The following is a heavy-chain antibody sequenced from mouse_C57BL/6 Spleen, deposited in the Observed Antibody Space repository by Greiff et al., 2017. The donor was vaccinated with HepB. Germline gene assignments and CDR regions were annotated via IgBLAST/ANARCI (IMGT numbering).Heavy chain of an antibody. V-gene: IGHV5-17*01. CDR2: ISSGSSTI. D-gene: IGHD1-1*01. J-gene: IGHJ2*01. Sequence: EVKLMESGGGLVKPGGSLKLSCAASGFTFSDYGMHWVRQAPEKGLEWVAYISSGSSTIYYADTVKGRFTISRDNAKNTLFLQMTSLRSEDTDMYYCARTYYYGPLFDYWGQGTTLTVSS. CDR3: ARTYYYGPLFDY. CDR1: GFTFSDYG.